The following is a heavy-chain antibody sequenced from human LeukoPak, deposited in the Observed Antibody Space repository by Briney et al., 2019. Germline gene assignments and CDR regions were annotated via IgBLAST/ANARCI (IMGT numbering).Heavy chain of an antibody. CDR2: ITNSGNSK. CDR3: AREGPRGNSQFDY. J-gene: IGHJ4*02. D-gene: IGHD2/OR15-2a*01. CDR1: EFTFSSYS. V-gene: IGHV3-48*01. Sequence: GGSLRLSCAASEFTFSSYSMNWVRQAPGKGLEWVSYITNSGNSKSYADSVKGRLTISRDNSKNTLYLQMNSLRAEDTAVYYCAREGPRGNSQFDYWGQGTLVTVSS.